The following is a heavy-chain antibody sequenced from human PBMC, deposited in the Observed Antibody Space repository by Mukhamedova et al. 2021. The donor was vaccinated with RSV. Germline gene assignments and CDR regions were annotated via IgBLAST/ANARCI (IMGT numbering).Heavy chain of an antibody. CDR3: ATQLASRPFDY. Sequence: WGWIRQPPGKGLEWIGSIYESGSTYYNSSLKGRLTISVDTSKNQFSLKLSSVTAADTAVYYCATQLASRPFDYWGQGPLVTVSS. V-gene: IGHV4-39*01. J-gene: IGHJ4*02. CDR2: IYESGST. D-gene: IGHD6-6*01.